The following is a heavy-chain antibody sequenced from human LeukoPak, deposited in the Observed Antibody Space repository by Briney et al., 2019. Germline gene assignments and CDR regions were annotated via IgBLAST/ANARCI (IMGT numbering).Heavy chain of an antibody. Sequence: GGSLRLSCAASGFTFSSYGMHWVRQAPGKGLEWVAVISYDGSNKYYADSVKGRFTISRDNSKNTLYLQMNSLRAEDTAVYYCARDPFSGSYWRDAFDIWGQGTMVTVSS. V-gene: IGHV3-30*03. CDR3: ARDPFSGSYWRDAFDI. CDR1: GFTFSSYG. CDR2: ISYDGSNK. J-gene: IGHJ3*02. D-gene: IGHD1-26*01.